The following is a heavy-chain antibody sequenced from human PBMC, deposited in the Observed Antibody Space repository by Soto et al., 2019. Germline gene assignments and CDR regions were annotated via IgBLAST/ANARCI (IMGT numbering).Heavy chain of an antibody. D-gene: IGHD3-22*01. CDR3: ARDEYYDSSGLPVYY. V-gene: IGHV1-18*01. CDR1: GYTFIKYG. J-gene: IGHJ4*02. CDR2: ISPYDDKT. Sequence: ASVKVSCKASGYTFIKYGVAWVRQAPGQGLEWMGWISPYDDKTNYAQKFQGRVTITADESTSTAYMELSSLRSEDTAVYYCARDEYYDSSGLPVYYWGQGTLVTVSS.